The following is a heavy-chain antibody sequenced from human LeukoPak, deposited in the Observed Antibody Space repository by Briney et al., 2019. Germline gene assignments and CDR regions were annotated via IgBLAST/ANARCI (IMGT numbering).Heavy chain of an antibody. CDR2: INPSGGST. Sequence: ASVKVSCKASGYTFTSYYMHWVRQAPGQGLEWMGIINPSGGSTSYAQKFQGRVTMTRDTSTSTVYMELSSLRSEDTAVYYCARDPSGYSYGGVFDYWGQGTLVTVSS. D-gene: IGHD5-18*01. CDR3: ARDPSGYSYGGVFDY. J-gene: IGHJ4*02. CDR1: GYTFTSYY. V-gene: IGHV1-46*01.